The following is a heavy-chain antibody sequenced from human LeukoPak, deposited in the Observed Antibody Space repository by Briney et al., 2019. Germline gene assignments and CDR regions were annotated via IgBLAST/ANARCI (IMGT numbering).Heavy chain of an antibody. Sequence: GGSLRLSCAASGFTFSTYSMSWVRQAPGKGLEWVSSISSSSSYIYYADSMKGRFTISRDNAENSLYLQMNSLRAEDTAVYYCARAYCSGGNCYPFDYWGRGTLVTVSS. CDR2: ISSSSSYI. CDR1: GFTFSTYS. D-gene: IGHD2-15*01. J-gene: IGHJ4*02. CDR3: ARAYCSGGNCYPFDY. V-gene: IGHV3-21*01.